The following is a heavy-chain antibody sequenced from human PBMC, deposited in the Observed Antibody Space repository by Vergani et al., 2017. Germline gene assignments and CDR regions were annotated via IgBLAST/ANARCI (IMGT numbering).Heavy chain of an antibody. Sequence: EVQLVQSGAEVKKPGESLKISCKGSGYSFTSYWIGWVRQMPGKGLEWMGIIYPGDSDTRYSPSFQGQVTISADKSISTAYLQWSSLKASDTAVYYCATGLRYFDWLFPIYYYGMDVWGQGTTVTVSS. V-gene: IGHV5-51*01. CDR3: ATGLRYFDWLFPIYYYGMDV. CDR2: IYPGDSDT. D-gene: IGHD3-9*01. CDR1: GYSFTSYW. J-gene: IGHJ6*02.